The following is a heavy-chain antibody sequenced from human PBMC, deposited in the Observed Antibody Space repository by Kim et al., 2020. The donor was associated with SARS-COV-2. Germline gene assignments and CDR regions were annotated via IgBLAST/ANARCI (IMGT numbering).Heavy chain of an antibody. V-gene: IGHV3-23*01. J-gene: IGHJ4*02. Sequence: DSVKGRFTISRDNSKNTLYLQMNSLRAEDTAVYYCAKGSIYLLVGATIGYWGQGTLVTVSS. D-gene: IGHD1-26*01. CDR3: AKGSIYLLVGATIGY.